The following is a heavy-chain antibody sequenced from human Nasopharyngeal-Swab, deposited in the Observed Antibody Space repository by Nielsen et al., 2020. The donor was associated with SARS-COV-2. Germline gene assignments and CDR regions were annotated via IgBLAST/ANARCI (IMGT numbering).Heavy chain of an antibody. CDR1: GFTFSSYA. D-gene: IGHD5-12*01. V-gene: IGHV3-23*01. J-gene: IGHJ4*02. CDR2: ISGSGGST. CDR3: ARALIVAIPPRTIPHY. Sequence: GESLKISCAASGFTFSSYAMSWVRQAPGKGLEWVSAISGSGGSTYYADSVKGRFTISRDNAKNTLYLQMNSLRAEDTAVYYCARALIVAIPPRTIPHYWGQGTLVTVSS.